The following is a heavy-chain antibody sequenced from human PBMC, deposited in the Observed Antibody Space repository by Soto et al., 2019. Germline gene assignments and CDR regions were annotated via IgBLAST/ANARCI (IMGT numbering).Heavy chain of an antibody. Sequence: QVQLVESGGGVVQPGRSLRLSCAASGFTFSTYAMHWVRQAPGKGLEGVAVLVNDGSYKYYEDSVKGRFTISRDNSKHTLYLQMNSLRAEDTAVYYCAKDGGIAVAGTFDHWGQGTLVTVSS. CDR1: GFTFSTYA. CDR2: LVNDGSYK. J-gene: IGHJ4*02. V-gene: IGHV3-30*18. D-gene: IGHD6-19*01. CDR3: AKDGGIAVAGTFDH.